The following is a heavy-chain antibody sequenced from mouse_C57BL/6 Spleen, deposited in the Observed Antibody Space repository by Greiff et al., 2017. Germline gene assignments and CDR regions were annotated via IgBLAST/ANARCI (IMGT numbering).Heavy chain of an antibody. CDR2: INPNNGGT. D-gene: IGHD1-1*01. V-gene: IGHV1-22*01. CDR3: ARDDGSSYYYAMGY. CDR1: GYTFTDYN. J-gene: IGHJ4*01. Sequence: EVQLQQSGPELVKPGASVKMSCKASGYTFTDYNMHWVKQSHGKSLEWIGYINPNNGGTSYNPKFKGKATLTANKSSSTAYMELRSLTSEESAVYYCARDDGSSYYYAMGYWGQGTSVTVSS.